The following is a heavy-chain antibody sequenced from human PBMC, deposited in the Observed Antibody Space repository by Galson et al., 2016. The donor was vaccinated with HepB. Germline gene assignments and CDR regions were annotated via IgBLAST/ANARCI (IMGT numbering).Heavy chain of an antibody. CDR1: EFTFSSSW. J-gene: IGHJ3*02. CDR3: VRDRAYHAFGI. V-gene: IGHV3-7*01. Sequence: SLRLSCAGSEFTFSSSWLTWVRQAPGKGLEWVANINPDGSAQDYVGSVRGRFTISRDNTRSSVYLLMNSLRAEDTALYYCVRDRAYHAFGIWGQGTMVTGSS. CDR2: INPDGSAQ.